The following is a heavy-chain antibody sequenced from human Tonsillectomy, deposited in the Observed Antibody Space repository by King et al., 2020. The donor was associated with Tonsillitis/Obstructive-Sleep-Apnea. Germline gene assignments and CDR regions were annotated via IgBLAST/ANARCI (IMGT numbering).Heavy chain of an antibody. CDR2: IDWDDDK. D-gene: IGHD6-19*01. V-gene: IGHV2-70*11. J-gene: IGHJ4*02. CDR1: GFSLSTSGMC. CDR3: ARIHPPGIALAHYYFDY. Sequence: TLKESGPALVKPTQTLTLTCTFSGFSLSTSGMCVRWIRQPPGKALEWLARIDWDDDKYYSTSLKTRLTISKDTSKNQVVLTMTNMDPMDTATYYCARIHPPGIALAHYYFDYWGQGTLVTVSS.